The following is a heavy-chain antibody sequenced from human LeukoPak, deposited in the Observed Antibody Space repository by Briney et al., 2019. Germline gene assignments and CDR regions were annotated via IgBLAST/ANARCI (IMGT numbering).Heavy chain of an antibody. CDR1: GYTLTELS. J-gene: IGHJ4*02. Sequence: ASVKVSCKVSGYTLTELSMHWVRRAPGKGLEWMGGFDPEDGETIYAQKFQGRVTMTEDTSTDTAYMELSSLSSEDTAVYYCATRYGSGNDYWGQGTLVTVSS. CDR2: FDPEDGET. V-gene: IGHV1-24*01. D-gene: IGHD3-10*01. CDR3: ATRYGSGNDY.